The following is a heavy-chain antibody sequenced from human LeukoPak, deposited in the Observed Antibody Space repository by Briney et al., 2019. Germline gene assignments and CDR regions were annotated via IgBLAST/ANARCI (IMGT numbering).Heavy chain of an antibody. D-gene: IGHD1-1*01. CDR3: AKDLANWNDRGTFDI. J-gene: IGHJ3*02. V-gene: IGHV3-23*01. CDR2: ISGSGGST. Sequence: QTGGSLRLSCAASGFTFSSYAMSWVRQTPGKGLEWVSAISGSGGSTYYADSVKGRFTISRDNSKNTLYLLMNSLRAEDTAVYYCAKDLANWNDRGTFDIWGQGTMVTVSS. CDR1: GFTFSSYA.